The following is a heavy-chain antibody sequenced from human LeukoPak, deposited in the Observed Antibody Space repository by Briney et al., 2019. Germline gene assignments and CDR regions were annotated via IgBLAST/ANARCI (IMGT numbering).Heavy chain of an antibody. CDR1: GGTFSSYA. J-gene: IGHJ4*02. CDR3: ARARSYYDSSGYLGY. V-gene: IGHV1-69*01. D-gene: IGHD3-22*01. Sequence: SVKVSCKASGGTFSSYAISWVRQAPGQGLEWMGGIIPIFGTANYAQKFQGGVTITADESTSTAYVELSSLRSEDTAVYYCARARSYYDSSGYLGYWGQGTLVTVSS. CDR2: IIPIFGTA.